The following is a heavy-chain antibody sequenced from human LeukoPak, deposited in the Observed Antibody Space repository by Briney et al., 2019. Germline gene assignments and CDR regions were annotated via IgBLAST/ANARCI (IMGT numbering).Heavy chain of an antibody. D-gene: IGHD6-19*01. J-gene: IGHJ5*02. V-gene: IGHV3-30*18. Sequence: GRSLRLSCAASGFTFTNYGMHWVRQAPGKGLEWVAVISFDGEKKFYAASVKGRFTISRDNSRSTLDLQMNSLRAEDTALYYCAKDPPLYSSGWYNWFDPWGQGTLVIVSS. CDR2: ISFDGEKK. CDR3: AKDPPLYSSGWYNWFDP. CDR1: GFTFTNYG.